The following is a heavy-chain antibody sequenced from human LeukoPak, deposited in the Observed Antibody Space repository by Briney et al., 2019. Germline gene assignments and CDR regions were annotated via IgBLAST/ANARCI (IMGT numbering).Heavy chain of an antibody. Sequence: PGGSLRLSCVASGFTPSSYWMSWVRPAPGKGLEWVANIKQVGSEKYYVDSVKGRFTISRNNAKNSLYLQMNRLRAEDTAVYYCARGPLRYYDNSGQTDCWGQGTLVTVSS. CDR2: IKQVGSEK. CDR3: ARGPLRYYDNSGQTDC. J-gene: IGHJ4*02. CDR1: GFTPSSYW. D-gene: IGHD3-22*01. V-gene: IGHV3-7*01.